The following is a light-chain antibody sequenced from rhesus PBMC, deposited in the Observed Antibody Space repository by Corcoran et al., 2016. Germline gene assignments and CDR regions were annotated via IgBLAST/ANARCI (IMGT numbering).Light chain of an antibody. V-gene: IGKV2-90*01. Sequence: DIVMTQTPLSLPVTPGEPASISCRSSQSLIHSGCKTSLDWYLQKPGQSQQGLIYEVSNRASGVPDRGRGSGSGNEFTLKIRRVEAEDVGVYYCMRGIQLPLTFGGGTKVEIK. CDR3: MRGIQLPLT. CDR1: QSLIHSGCKTS. CDR2: EVS. J-gene: IGKJ4*01.